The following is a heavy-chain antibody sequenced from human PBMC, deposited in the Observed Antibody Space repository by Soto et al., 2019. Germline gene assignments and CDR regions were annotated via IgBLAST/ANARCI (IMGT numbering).Heavy chain of an antibody. Sequence: RRLSCAASGFTFRSFTMNWVRHAPGKGLEWVSTISSNSAYIYYTDALRGRFTISRDNAKNSLHLQMNSLRAEDTAVYYCTRDASRDSSARGWFDPWGPGTLVTVSS. CDR3: TRDASRDSSARGWFDP. V-gene: IGHV3-21*01. D-gene: IGHD6-13*01. CDR1: GFTFRSFT. J-gene: IGHJ5*02. CDR2: ISSNSAYI.